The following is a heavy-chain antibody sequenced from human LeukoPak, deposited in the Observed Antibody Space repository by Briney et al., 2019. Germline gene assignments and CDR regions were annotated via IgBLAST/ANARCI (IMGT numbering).Heavy chain of an antibody. V-gene: IGHV3-30*02. J-gene: IGHJ4*02. CDR1: GFRFSDYG. D-gene: IGHD6-13*01. Sequence: GGSLRLSCAASGFRFSDYGMHWVRQAPGKGLEWVAFIRYDGSKKYYADSVKGRFTISRDNSNNTLALHMDSLRSEDTSIYFCAKGAWAADGPMGNNLAYWGQGTLVTVSS. CDR2: IRYDGSKK. CDR3: AKGAWAADGPMGNNLAY.